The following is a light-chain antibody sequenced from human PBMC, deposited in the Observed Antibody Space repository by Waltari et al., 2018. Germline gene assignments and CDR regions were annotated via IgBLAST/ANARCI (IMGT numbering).Light chain of an antibody. Sequence: DIVMTQSPDSLAVSLGERATINCKSSQSVLYSSNNKNYLAWYQQKPGQPPKLLICWASIRESGVPDRFSGSGSGTDFTRTISSLQAEDVAVYYCQQYYSTPYTFGQGTKLEIK. J-gene: IGKJ2*01. CDR3: QQYYSTPYT. CDR1: QSVLYSSNNKNY. V-gene: IGKV4-1*01. CDR2: WAS.